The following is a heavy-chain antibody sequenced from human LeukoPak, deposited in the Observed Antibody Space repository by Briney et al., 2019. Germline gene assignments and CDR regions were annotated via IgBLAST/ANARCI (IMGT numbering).Heavy chain of an antibody. Sequence: GASLGLSCAASGFTLSNYDMNWVRQAPGKGVEWVSSISTRSRERYYKDSVRGRFTICRDDAKNSLYLEMNSLRAEDTAVYYCARADCSSSTCYLRRSWFDPWGQGTLVTVSS. D-gene: IGHD2-2*01. J-gene: IGHJ5*02. CDR2: ISTRSRER. V-gene: IGHV3-21*01. CDR1: GFTLSNYD. CDR3: ARADCSSSTCYLRRSWFDP.